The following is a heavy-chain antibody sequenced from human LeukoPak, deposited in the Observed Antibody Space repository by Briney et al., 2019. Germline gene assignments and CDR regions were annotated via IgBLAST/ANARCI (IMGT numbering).Heavy chain of an antibody. CDR3: ARDQVSGSYPDY. Sequence: SGGSLRLSCAASGFTFSSYWMSWLRQAPGKGLEWVANIKQDGSEKYYVDSVKGRFTISRDNAKNSLYPQMNSLRAEDTAVYYCARDQVSGSYPDYWGQGTLVTVSS. D-gene: IGHD1-26*01. V-gene: IGHV3-7*01. J-gene: IGHJ4*02. CDR2: IKQDGSEK. CDR1: GFTFSSYW.